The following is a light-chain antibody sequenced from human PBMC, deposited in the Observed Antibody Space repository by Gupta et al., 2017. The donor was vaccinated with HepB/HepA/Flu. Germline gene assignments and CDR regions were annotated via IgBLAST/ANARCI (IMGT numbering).Light chain of an antibody. CDR3: QAWDSSTAWVV. CDR1: KLGDKY. J-gene: IGLJ2*01. CDR2: QDS. Sequence: SSELILPPSVSVTPGQTASITCSGDKLGDKYACWYQQKPGQSPVLVIYQDSKRPSGIPERFSGSNSGNTATLTISGPQARDEADYYCQAWDSSTAWVVFGGGTKLTVL. V-gene: IGLV3-1*01.